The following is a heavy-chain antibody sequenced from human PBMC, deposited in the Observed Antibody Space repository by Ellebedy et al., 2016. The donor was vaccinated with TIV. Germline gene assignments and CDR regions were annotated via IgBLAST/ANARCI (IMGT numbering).Heavy chain of an antibody. J-gene: IGHJ5*01. CDR1: GFLFNQYG. D-gene: IGHD2-21*01. V-gene: IGHV3-30*18. Sequence: GGSLRLXCALSGFLFNQYGMHWVRQAPGKGLEWVAVIANDGRNKYYGDSVKGRFTISRDNSKNTLYLQMNSLKVEDTAVYYCANMAWGNEDYSVDSWGQGTLVTVSS. CDR2: IANDGRNK. CDR3: ANMAWGNEDYSVDS.